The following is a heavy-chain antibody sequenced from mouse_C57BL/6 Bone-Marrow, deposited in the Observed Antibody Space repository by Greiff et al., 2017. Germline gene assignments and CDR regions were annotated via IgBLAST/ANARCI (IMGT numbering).Heavy chain of an antibody. CDR1: GYTFTSYW. J-gene: IGHJ4*01. V-gene: IGHV1-64*01. CDR2: INSSSGST. D-gene: IGHD2-12*01. Sequence: QVQLQQSGAELVKPGAFVKFSCKASGYTFTSYWMHWVKQRPGQGLEWIGMINSSSGSTNYNEKFKSKATLTVDKSSSTSSMQLRSRTSEDSAVYYCAIAYYRDSDYAMDYWGQGTSVTVSS. CDR3: AIAYYRDSDYAMDY.